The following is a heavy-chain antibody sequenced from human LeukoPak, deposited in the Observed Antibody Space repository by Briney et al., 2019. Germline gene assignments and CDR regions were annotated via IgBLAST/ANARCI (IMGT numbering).Heavy chain of an antibody. D-gene: IGHD2-21*02. CDR2: ISYDGSNK. J-gene: IGHJ2*01. Sequence: GGSLRLSCAASGFTFSSYGMHWVRQAPGKGLEWVAVISYDGSNKYYADSVKGRFTISRDNSKNTLYLQMNSLRAEDTAVYYCAKVRPAGWVTLERDYWYFDLWGRGTLVTVSS. CDR3: AKVRPAGWVTLERDYWYFDL. V-gene: IGHV3-30*18. CDR1: GFTFSSYG.